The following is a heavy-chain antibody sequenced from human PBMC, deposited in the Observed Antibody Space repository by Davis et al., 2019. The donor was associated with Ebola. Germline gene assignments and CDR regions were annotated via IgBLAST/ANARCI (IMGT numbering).Heavy chain of an antibody. CDR1: GFTFSSYS. CDR2: ISSSSSYI. Sequence: GGSLRLSCAASGFTFSSYSMNWVRQAPGKGLEWVSSISSSSSYIYYADSVKGRFTISRYNAKNSLYLQMNSLRAEDTAMYYCAKENSRDGYNYRYYFDYWGQGTLVTVSS. D-gene: IGHD5-24*01. CDR3: AKENSRDGYNYRYYFDY. J-gene: IGHJ4*02. V-gene: IGHV3-21*01.